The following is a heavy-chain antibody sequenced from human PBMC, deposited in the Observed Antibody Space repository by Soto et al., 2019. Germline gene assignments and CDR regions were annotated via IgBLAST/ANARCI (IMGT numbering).Heavy chain of an antibody. CDR3: ATEIITAMVNYFDY. Sequence: ASVKVSCQVSGYTLTGLSMPCVRQAPGKGLEWMGGFDPEDGETIYAQKFQGRVTMTEDTSTDTAYMELSSLRSEDTAVYYCATEIITAMVNYFDYWGQGTLVTVSS. V-gene: IGHV1-24*01. CDR1: GYTLTGLS. J-gene: IGHJ4*02. CDR2: FDPEDGET. D-gene: IGHD5-18*01.